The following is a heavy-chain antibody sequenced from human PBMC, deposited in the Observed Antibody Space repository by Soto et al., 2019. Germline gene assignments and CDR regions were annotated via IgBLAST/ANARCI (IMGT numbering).Heavy chain of an antibody. CDR1: GYTFTSYA. V-gene: IGHV1-3*01. Sequence: ASVKVSCKASGYTFTSYAMHWVRQAPGQRLEWMGWINAGNGNTKYSQKFQGRVTITRDTSASTAYMELSSLRSEDTAVYYCARQSQVSHYYYYYMDVWGKGTTVTVSS. CDR3: ARQSQVSHYYYYYMDV. J-gene: IGHJ6*03. CDR2: INAGNGNT.